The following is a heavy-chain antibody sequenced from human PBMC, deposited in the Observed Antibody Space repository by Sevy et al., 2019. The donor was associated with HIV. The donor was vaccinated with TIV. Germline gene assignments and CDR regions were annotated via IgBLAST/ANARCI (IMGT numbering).Heavy chain of an antibody. V-gene: IGHV4-59*01. J-gene: IGHJ3*02. CDR3: ASGSGSYYDAFHI. Sequence: PPETLSLTCSVSGGSISGNFWTWIRQPPGKGLEWIGYIYYSGSTNSNPSLKSRVSISLDTSKNQFSLRLNSVTAADTAVYYCASGSGSYYDAFHIWGQGTMVTVSS. CDR2: IYYSGST. CDR1: GGSISGNF. D-gene: IGHD1-26*01.